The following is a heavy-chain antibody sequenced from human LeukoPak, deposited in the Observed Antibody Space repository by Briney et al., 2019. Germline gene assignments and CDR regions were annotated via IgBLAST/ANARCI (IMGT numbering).Heavy chain of an antibody. D-gene: IGHD3-3*01. CDR3: ARHSRYDLGSGYWVLFQH. Sequence: WEPQSLICALDGRFFSVYYWRWIRQPPGEGREWIGQIKHSGSTNYNPFFKSRVPLSVATSKNQCFLKLSSLNTANPAVYYCARHSRYDLGSGYWVLFQHWGQGTLVTVSS. CDR2: IKHSGST. CDR1: GRFFSVYY. J-gene: IGHJ1*01. V-gene: IGHV4-34*01.